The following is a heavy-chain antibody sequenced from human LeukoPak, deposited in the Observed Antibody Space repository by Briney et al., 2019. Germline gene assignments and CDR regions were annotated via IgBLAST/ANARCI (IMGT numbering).Heavy chain of an antibody. CDR2: IYSGGST. CDR3: ARLTNRAIDY. CDR1: GFTVSSNY. V-gene: IGHV3-66*04. J-gene: IGHJ4*02. Sequence: PAGSLRLSCAASGFTVSSNYMIWVRQAPGKGLEWVSIIYSGGSTYYADSVKGRFTISRDNSKNTLYLQMNSLRAEDTAVCYCARLTNRAIDYWGQGTLVTVSS. D-gene: IGHD7-27*01.